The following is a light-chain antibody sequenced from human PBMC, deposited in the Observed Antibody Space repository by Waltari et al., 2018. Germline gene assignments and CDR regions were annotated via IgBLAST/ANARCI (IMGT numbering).Light chain of an antibody. J-gene: IGKJ1*01. CDR1: QSVLFRSDNKNY. Sequence: DIVMTQSPDSLAVSLGERAPLNCRSSQSVLFRSDNKNYLAWYQQKPGQPPKLLIYWASTRESGVPDRFSGSGSGTDFTLTISSLQAEDVAVYYCQQYYSTPLLFGQGTKVEIK. CDR2: WAS. CDR3: QQYYSTPLL. V-gene: IGKV4-1*01.